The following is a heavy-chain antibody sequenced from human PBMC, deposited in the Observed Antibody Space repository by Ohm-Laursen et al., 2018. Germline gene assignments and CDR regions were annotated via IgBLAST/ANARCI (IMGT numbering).Heavy chain of an antibody. J-gene: IGHJ5*02. CDR2: IYHSGST. Sequence: TLSLTCAVSGYSISSGYFWGWIRQPPGKGLEWIGTIYHSGSTYYNPSLKSRVTISVDTSKNQFSLKLSSLTAADTALYYCARGLWWFDPWGQGTLVTVSS. V-gene: IGHV4-38-2*01. CDR3: ARGLWWFDP. CDR1: GYSISSGYF.